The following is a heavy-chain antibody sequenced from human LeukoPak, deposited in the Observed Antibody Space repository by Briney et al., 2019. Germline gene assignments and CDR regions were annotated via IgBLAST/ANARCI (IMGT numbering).Heavy chain of an antibody. Sequence: GGSLRLSCAVSGFTFSTYNMNWVRQAPGKGLEWVSSITSTSTYIYYADSVKGRFTISRDNAKNSLYLQMNSLRAEDTAVYYCARDTWLRLPPEPFDYWGQGTLVTVSS. CDR1: GFTFSTYN. CDR3: ARDTWLRLPPEPFDY. D-gene: IGHD5-12*01. J-gene: IGHJ4*02. CDR2: ITSTSTYI. V-gene: IGHV3-21*01.